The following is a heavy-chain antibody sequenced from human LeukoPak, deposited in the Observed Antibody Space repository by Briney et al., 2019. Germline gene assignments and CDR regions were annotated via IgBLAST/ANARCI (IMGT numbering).Heavy chain of an antibody. V-gene: IGHV3-23*01. CDR1: GFTFSSYA. Sequence: PGGSLGLSCAASGFTFSSYAMSWVRQAPGKGLEWVSAISGSGGSTYYADSVKGRFTISRDNSKNTLYLQMNSLRAEDTAVYYCAKARRAVVNIVVVPAALDYWGQGTLVTVSS. CDR3: AKARRAVVNIVVVPAALDY. CDR2: ISGSGGST. J-gene: IGHJ4*02. D-gene: IGHD2-2*01.